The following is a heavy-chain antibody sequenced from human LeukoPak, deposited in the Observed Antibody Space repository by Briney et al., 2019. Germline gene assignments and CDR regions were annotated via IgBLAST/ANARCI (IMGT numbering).Heavy chain of an antibody. CDR2: IYSGDNT. J-gene: IGHJ4*02. CDR3: AKIKGGVVAADDY. V-gene: IGHV3-66*01. CDR1: GFTVSTNY. Sequence: GGSLRLSCAASGFTVSTNYMSWVRQAPGKGLEWVSVIYSGDNTYYADSVRGRFTISRDISKNTLYLQMNSLRAEDTAVYYCAKIKGGVVAADDYWGQGTLVTVSS. D-gene: IGHD2-15*01.